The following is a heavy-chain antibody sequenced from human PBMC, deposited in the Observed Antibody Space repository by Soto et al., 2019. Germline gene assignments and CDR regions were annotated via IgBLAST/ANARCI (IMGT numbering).Heavy chain of an antibody. J-gene: IGHJ4*02. V-gene: IGHV3-20*01. CDR1: GFTFDDYT. CDR2: IDWNGGST. CDR3: GRDGVSLERPETHFDY. D-gene: IGHD1-1*01. Sequence: EVQLVESGGGVVRPGGSLRLSCAASGFTFDDYTMNWVRLVPGKGLEWVAGIDWNGGSTGYVDSVRGRFTISRDNAKKSLYRHRSSLRYEDTAFYRCGRDGVSLERPETHFDYWGQGTLVTVSS.